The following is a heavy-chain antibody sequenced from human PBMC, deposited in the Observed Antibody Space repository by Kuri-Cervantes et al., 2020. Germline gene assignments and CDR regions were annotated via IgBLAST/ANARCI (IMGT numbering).Heavy chain of an antibody. CDR2: IYYSGST. J-gene: IGHJ6*03. CDR1: GGSISSSSYY. Sequence: SETLSLTCTVSGGSISSSSYYWGWNRQPPGKGLEWIGSIYYSGSTYYNPSLKSRVTISVDTSKNQFSLKLSSVTAADTAVYYCARAGFSFVRPYYYYMDVWGKGTTVTVSS. D-gene: IGHD1-1*01. CDR3: ARAGFSFVRPYYYYMDV. V-gene: IGHV4-39*07.